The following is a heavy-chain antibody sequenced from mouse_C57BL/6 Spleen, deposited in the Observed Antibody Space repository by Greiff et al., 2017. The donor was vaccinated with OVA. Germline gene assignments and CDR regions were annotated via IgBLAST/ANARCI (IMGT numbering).Heavy chain of an antibody. CDR1: GYTFTSYG. J-gene: IGHJ3*01. Sequence: VQLQQSGAELARPGASVKLSCKASGYTFTSYGISWVKQRTGQGLEWIGEIYPRSGNTYYNEKFKGKATLTADKSSSTAYMELRSLTSEDSAVYFCARRDYEHAYWGQGTLVTVSA. V-gene: IGHV1-81*01. D-gene: IGHD2-4*01. CDR2: IYPRSGNT. CDR3: ARRDYEHAY.